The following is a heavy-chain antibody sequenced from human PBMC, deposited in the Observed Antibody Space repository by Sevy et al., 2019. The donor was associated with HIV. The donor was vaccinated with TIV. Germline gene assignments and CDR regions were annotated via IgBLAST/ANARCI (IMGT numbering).Heavy chain of an antibody. D-gene: IGHD3-10*01. J-gene: IGHJ4*02. CDR1: GVSISSSSYD. V-gene: IGHV4-39*01. CDR3: ARQGGLVDRAFDY. Sequence: SETLSLTCTVSGVSISSSSYDWGWIRQPPGKGLEWIASTGSTYYNPSLKSRVTISVDTSNNQFSLKLNSVTAADTALYYCARQGGLVDRAFDYWGQGTLVTVSS. CDR2: TGST.